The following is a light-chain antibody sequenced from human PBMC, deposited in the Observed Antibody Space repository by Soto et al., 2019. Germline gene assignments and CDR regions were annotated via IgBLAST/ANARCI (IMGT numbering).Light chain of an antibody. CDR1: TSDIGRYNY. CDR2: DVS. CDR3: GSYTSSDTMI. V-gene: IGLV2-14*03. J-gene: IGLJ2*01. Sequence: QSALTQPASVSGSPGQSITISCTGTTSDIGRYNYVSRYQHSPGKAPKLIIYDVSDRPSGVSNRFSGSKSGTTASLTISGLQAEDEDDYYCGSYTSSDTMIFGGGTKLPVL.